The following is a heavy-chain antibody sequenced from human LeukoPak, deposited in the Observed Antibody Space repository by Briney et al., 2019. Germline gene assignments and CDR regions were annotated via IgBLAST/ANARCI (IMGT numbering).Heavy chain of an antibody. CDR3: ATGHCSGGSCYSDAFDI. V-gene: IGHV1-24*01. J-gene: IGHJ3*02. CDR2: FDPEDGET. Sequence: ASVKVSCKVSGYTLTELSMHWVRQAPGKGLEWMGGFDPEDGETIYAQKFQGRVTMTEDTSTDTAYMELSSLRSEDTAVYYCATGHCSGGSCYSDAFDIWGQGTMVTVSS. CDR1: GYTLTELS. D-gene: IGHD2-15*01.